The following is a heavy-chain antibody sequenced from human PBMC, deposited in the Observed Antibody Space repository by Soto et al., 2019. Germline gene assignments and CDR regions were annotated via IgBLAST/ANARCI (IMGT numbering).Heavy chain of an antibody. CDR1: GFTFSSYA. CDR2: IGGLSGGT. V-gene: IGHV3-23*01. D-gene: IGHD3-9*01. CDR3: AKVSILTESYHYYGMDV. J-gene: IGHJ6*02. Sequence: EVQLLESGGGSVQPGGALRLSCVASGFTFSSYAMSWVRQAPGKGLEWVSGIGGLSGGTDYADSVKGRLTISRDNSKNTLYLQMNRLRAEDTAVYYCAKVSILTESYHYYGMDVWGQGTTVTVS.